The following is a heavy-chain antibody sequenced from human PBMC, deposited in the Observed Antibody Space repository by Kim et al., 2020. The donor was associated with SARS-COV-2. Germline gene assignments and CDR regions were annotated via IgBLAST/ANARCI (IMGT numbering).Heavy chain of an antibody. J-gene: IGHJ4*02. CDR3: ARDGGRGYFDY. V-gene: IGHV3-33*01. Sequence: KDYADSVKGRFTIARDNSKNTLYLQMNSLRAEDTAVYYCARDGGRGYFDYWGQGTLVTVSS. D-gene: IGHD3-16*01. CDR2: K.